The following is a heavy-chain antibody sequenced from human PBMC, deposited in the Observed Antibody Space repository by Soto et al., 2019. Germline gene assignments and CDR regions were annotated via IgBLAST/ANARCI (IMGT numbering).Heavy chain of an antibody. V-gene: IGHV3-74*01. CDR3: ARDPVRYYDILTGYWSRERYYGMDV. CDR2: INSDGSST. D-gene: IGHD3-9*01. J-gene: IGHJ6*02. Sequence: PGGSLRLSCAASGFTFSSYWMHWVRQAPGKGLVWVSRINSDGSSTSYADSVKGRFTISRDNAKNTLHLQMNSLRAEDTAVYYCARDPVRYYDILTGYWSRERYYGMDVWGQGTKVTVSS. CDR1: GFTFSSYW.